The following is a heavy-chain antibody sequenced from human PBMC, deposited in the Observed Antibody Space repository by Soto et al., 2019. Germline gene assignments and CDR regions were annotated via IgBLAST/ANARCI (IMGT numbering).Heavy chain of an antibody. CDR3: ARSEYYDFWSGYYKPTPFDY. J-gene: IGHJ4*02. V-gene: IGHV4-59*01. CDR1: GGSISSYY. CDR2: IYYSGNT. D-gene: IGHD3-3*01. Sequence: SETLSLTCTVSGGSISSYYWSWIRQPPGKGLEWIGYIYYSGNTNYNPSLKSRVTISVDTSKNQFSLKLSSVTAADTAVYYCARSEYYDFWSGYYKPTPFDYWGQGTLVTVSS.